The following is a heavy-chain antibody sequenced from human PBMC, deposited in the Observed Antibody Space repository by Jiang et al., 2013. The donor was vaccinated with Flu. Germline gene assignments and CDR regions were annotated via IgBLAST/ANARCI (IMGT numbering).Heavy chain of an antibody. CDR3: ARLAAGRENSFDY. D-gene: IGHD6-13*01. CDR1: GDSVSSNRAA. V-gene: IGHV6-1*01. J-gene: IGHJ4*02. Sequence: QTLSLTCAISGDSVSSNRAAWNWIRQSPSRGLEWLGRTYYRSKWYSHYAVSVKSRITINPDTSKNQFSLQLNSVSPEDTAVYYCARLAAGRENSFDYWGQGTLVTVSS. CDR2: TYYRSKWYS.